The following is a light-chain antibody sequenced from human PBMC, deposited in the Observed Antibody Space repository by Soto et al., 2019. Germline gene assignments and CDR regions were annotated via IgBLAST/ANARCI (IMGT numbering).Light chain of an antibody. J-gene: IGKJ2*01. Sequence: IVLTQSPATLSLSPGERPTLPCRASQSVSSYLAWYQQKPGQAPRLLIYDASNRATGIPARFSGSGSGTDFTLTISSLEPEDFAVYYCQQRSNWPPFGQGTKLEIK. CDR2: DAS. CDR3: QQRSNWPP. V-gene: IGKV3-11*01. CDR1: QSVSSY.